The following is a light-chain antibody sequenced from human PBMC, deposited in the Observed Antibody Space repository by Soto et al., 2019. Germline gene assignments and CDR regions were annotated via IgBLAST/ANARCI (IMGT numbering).Light chain of an antibody. CDR2: EVR. CDR3: SSYTSSSTGV. CDR1: SSDVGAYDY. Sequence: QSVLTQPRSVSGSPGQSVTISCTGTSSDVGAYDYVSWYQQHPGKAPKLMIYEVRNRPSGVSDRFSGSRSGNTASLTISGLQAEDESDYYCSSYTSSSTGVFGGGTQLTVL. J-gene: IGLJ3*02. V-gene: IGLV2-11*01.